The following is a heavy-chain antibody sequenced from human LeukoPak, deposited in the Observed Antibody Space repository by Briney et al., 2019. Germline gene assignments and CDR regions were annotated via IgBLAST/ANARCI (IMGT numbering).Heavy chain of an antibody. CDR1: GFTFSSHA. CDR2: TSGSGGST. V-gene: IGHV3-23*01. CDR3: AKDTYYYDSSGYYTLDY. Sequence: HPGGSLRLSCAASGFTFSSHAMSWVRQAPGKGLEWVSATSGSGGSTYYADSVKGRFTISRDNSKNTLYLQMNSLRAEDTAVYYCAKDTYYYDSSGYYTLDYWGQGTLVTVSS. J-gene: IGHJ4*02. D-gene: IGHD3-22*01.